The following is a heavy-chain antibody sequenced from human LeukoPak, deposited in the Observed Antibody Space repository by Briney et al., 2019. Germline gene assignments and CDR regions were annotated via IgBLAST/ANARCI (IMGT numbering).Heavy chain of an antibody. Sequence: GGSLRLSCAASGFTFSIYSMSWVRQAPGKGLEWVSKISGNSANTYYADSVKGRFTISRDNSKNTMYLQMNSLRAEDTAVYYCATVTGWYPLDYWGQGNLVTVSS. CDR2: ISGNSANT. V-gene: IGHV3-23*01. D-gene: IGHD6-19*01. J-gene: IGHJ4*02. CDR1: GFTFSIYS. CDR3: ATVTGWYPLDY.